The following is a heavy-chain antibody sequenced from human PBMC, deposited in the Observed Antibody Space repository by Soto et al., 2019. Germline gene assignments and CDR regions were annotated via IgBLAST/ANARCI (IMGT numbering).Heavy chain of an antibody. V-gene: IGHV4-34*01. Sequence: SETLSLTCAVYGGSFSGYYWLWIRQPPGKGLEWIGEINHSGSTNYNPSLKSRVTISVDTSKNQFSLKLSSVTAADTAVYYCARVRRYSSSWYLGYFDYWGQGTLVTVSS. CDR2: INHSGST. D-gene: IGHD6-13*01. J-gene: IGHJ4*02. CDR3: ARVRRYSSSWYLGYFDY. CDR1: GGSFSGYY.